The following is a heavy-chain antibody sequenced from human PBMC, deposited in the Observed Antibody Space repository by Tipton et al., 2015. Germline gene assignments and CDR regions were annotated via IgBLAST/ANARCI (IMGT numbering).Heavy chain of an antibody. J-gene: IGHJ4*02. Sequence: TLSLTCTVSGASITSSNYYWAWIRQPPGKGLEWIGSISYSGSTYYNPSLKSRVTISVDTSKNQFSLRVRSVTAADTAVYYCACQDYDILTRDYQTVDYWGQGTLVTVSS. CDR2: ISYSGST. CDR1: GASITSSNYY. D-gene: IGHD3-9*01. CDR3: ACQDYDILTRDYQTVDY. V-gene: IGHV4-39*07.